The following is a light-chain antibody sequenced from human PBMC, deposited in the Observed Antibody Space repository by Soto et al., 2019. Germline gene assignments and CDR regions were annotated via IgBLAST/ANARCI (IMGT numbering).Light chain of an antibody. V-gene: IGLV4-69*01. J-gene: IGLJ2*01. Sequence: QPVLTQSPSASASLGASVKLTCTLSSGHSSYAIAWHQQQPERGPRYLMKLNSDGSHNTGDGIPDRFSGSSSGAERYLTISSLQSEDEADYYCQTWGTGIQVFGGGTKLTVL. CDR2: LNSDGSH. CDR3: QTWGTGIQV. CDR1: SGHSSYA.